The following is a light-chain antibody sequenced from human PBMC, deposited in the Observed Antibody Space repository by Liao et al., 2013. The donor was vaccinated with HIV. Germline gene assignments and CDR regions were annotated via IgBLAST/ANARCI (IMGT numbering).Light chain of an antibody. Sequence: SYVLTQPPSVSVSTGQTASITCYGDNLSNILGNKYLHWYLQRPGQSPVLVIYQDSKRPSGIPERFSGSNSGNTAALTISGTQAMDEADYYCQAWHSSTLCVFGTGTTVTVL. CDR1: NLSNILGNKY. J-gene: IGLJ1*01. CDR3: QAWHSSTLCV. V-gene: IGLV3-1*01. CDR2: QDS.